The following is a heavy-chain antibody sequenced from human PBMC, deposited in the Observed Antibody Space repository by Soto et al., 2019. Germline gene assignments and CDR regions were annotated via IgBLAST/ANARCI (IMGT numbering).Heavy chain of an antibody. D-gene: IGHD6-19*01. CDR2: ISATGSRT. V-gene: IGHV3-23*01. CDR3: AKEMAAFDH. Sequence: EVRLLDSGGGLVQPGGSLRLSCAASGFSFSTYAMSWVRQAPGKGLEWVSSISATGSRTFYADSVEGRFTISRDNSKKTVYLQMSSRRPEDSAVYYCAKEMAAFDHWGQGTLVTVSS. J-gene: IGHJ4*02. CDR1: GFSFSTYA.